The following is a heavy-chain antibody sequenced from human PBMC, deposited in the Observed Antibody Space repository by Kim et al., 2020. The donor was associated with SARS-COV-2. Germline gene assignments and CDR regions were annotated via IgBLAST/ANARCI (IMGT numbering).Heavy chain of an antibody. J-gene: IGHJ4*02. CDR3: ARPGSTVGWYYFDY. V-gene: IGHV4-39*01. Sequence: TPPLQSRSTHSTDTSKDQFSLELSSVTAADTAVYFCARPGSTVGWYYFDYWGQGILVTVSS. D-gene: IGHD6-19*01.